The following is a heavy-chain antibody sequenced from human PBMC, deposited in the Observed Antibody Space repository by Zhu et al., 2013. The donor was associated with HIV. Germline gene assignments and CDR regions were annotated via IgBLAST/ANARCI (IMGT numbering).Heavy chain of an antibody. Sequence: QVQLVQSGGEMKRPGASVKVSCKASGYTFTSYGISWVRQAPGHGLEWMGGVIPRFGPPKYAQMFQGRVTITADLSTSTVYMEMSRLRSDDTAIYYCARDYYDSRLYGFWDIWGQGTVVTVSS. CDR3: ARDYYDSRLYGFWDI. D-gene: IGHD3-22*01. CDR1: GYTFTSYG. J-gene: IGHJ3*02. V-gene: IGHV1-69*01. CDR2: VIPRFGPP.